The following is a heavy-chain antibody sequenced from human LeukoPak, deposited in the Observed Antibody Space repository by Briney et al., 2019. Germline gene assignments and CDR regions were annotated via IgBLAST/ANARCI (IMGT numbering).Heavy chain of an antibody. Sequence: GGSLRLSCAASGFTFSSYSMNWVRQAPGKGLEWVSSISSSSSYIYYADSVKGRFTISRDNAKNSLYLQMNSLRAEDTAVYYCAKRGRVRSEPFDYWGQGTLVTVSS. CDR3: AKRGRVRSEPFDY. D-gene: IGHD1-1*01. CDR1: GFTFSSYS. CDR2: ISSSSSYI. J-gene: IGHJ4*02. V-gene: IGHV3-21*04.